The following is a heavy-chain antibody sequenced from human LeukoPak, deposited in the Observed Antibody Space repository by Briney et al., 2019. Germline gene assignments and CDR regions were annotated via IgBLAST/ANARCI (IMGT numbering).Heavy chain of an antibody. D-gene: IGHD3-9*01. J-gene: IGHJ4*02. Sequence: GGSLSLSGAASGFTFSSYSMTWVRQAPGKGLEWVSSIISSSSYVYYADSVKGRFTFSRDKAKNSRYLQLNSLIAEDTAVYYCARERAVTGYVNYWGQGSLVTVSS. CDR2: IISSSSYV. CDR3: ARERAVTGYVNY. CDR1: GFTFSSYS. V-gene: IGHV3-21*01.